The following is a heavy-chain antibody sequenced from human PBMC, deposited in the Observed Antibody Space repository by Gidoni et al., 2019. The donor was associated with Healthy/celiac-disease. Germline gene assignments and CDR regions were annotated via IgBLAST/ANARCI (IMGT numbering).Heavy chain of an antibody. CDR1: GFTFSSHA. J-gene: IGHJ4*02. D-gene: IGHD2-2*01. CDR3: ARDSWRCSSTSCSPWGY. CDR2: ISSNGGST. V-gene: IGHV3-64*01. Sequence: EVQLVETRGGSVQPGGFLRLSRAASGFTFSSHAMHWVRQAPGKGLEYVSAISSNGGSTYYANSVKGRFTISRDNSKNTLYLQMGSLRAEDMAVYYCARDSWRCSSTSCSPWGYWGQGTLVTVSS.